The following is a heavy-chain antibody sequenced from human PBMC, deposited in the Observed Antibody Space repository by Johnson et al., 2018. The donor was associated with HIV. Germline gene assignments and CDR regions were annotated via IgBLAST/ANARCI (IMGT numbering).Heavy chain of an antibody. CDR1: GFTVSSNY. V-gene: IGHV3-66*01. CDR2: IYSGGST. Sequence: MLLVESGGGLVQPGGSLRLSCTAPGFTVSSNYMSWVRQAPGKGLEWVSVIYSGGSTYYTDSVKGRFTISRDNSKNTLYLQMNSLRAEDTAVYYCAREGAWEVRPGAFDIWGQGTMVTVSS. J-gene: IGHJ3*02. CDR3: AREGAWEVRPGAFDI. D-gene: IGHD1-26*01.